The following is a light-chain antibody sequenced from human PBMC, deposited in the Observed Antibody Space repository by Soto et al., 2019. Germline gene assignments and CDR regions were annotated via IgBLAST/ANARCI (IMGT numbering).Light chain of an antibody. J-gene: IGKJ1*01. V-gene: IGKV3-20*01. CDR3: LQYGIPLWT. CDR1: QSVTANY. CDR2: AAS. Sequence: EIALTQSPGTLSLSPGERATLSCRASQSVTANYLAWYQQKPGQAPRLLIYAASIGATGIPDRFSGSGYGTDFTLTISRLEPEDFAVYYCLQYGIPLWTFGQGTKVEMK.